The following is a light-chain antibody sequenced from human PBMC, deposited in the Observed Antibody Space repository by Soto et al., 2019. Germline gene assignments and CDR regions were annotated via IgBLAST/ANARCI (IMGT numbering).Light chain of an antibody. V-gene: IGKV2-30*01. J-gene: IGKJ1*01. CDR2: KVS. Sequence: DVVMTQSPLSLPVTLGQPASIFCRSSQSLVYSDGYTYLNWFQQRPGQSPRRLICKVSNRDSGVPDRFSGSGSGTVFTLKISRVEAEDVGVYYCQQGTHWPWTFGQGTKVEIK. CDR3: QQGTHWPWT. CDR1: QSLVYSDGYTY.